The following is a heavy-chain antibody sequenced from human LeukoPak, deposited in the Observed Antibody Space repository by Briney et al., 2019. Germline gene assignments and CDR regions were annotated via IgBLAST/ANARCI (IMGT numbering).Heavy chain of an antibody. Sequence: PGGSLRLSCAASGFTFSGSAMHWVRQASGKGLEWVARVRSKDNGYATSYSASVRGRFTIPRDDSKNTAYLQMDSLKTEDTAVYFCSRTSDAAWYFDLWGRGTLVTVSS. CDR2: VRSKDNGYAT. CDR3: SRTSDAAWYFDL. J-gene: IGHJ2*01. CDR1: GFTFSGSA. V-gene: IGHV3-73*01. D-gene: IGHD6-25*01.